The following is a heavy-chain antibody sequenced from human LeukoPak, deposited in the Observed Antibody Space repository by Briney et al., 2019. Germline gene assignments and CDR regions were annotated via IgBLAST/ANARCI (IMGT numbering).Heavy chain of an antibody. CDR2: IYYSGST. J-gene: IGHJ4*02. CDR1: GGSVSSGSYY. Sequence: PSETLSLTCTVSGGSVSSGSYYWGWIRQPPGKGLEWIGNIYYSGSTYYNPSLKSRVTISVETSKNQFSLKLSSVTAADTAVYYCARNPPATAEFYFDYWGQGTLVTVSS. D-gene: IGHD1-14*01. CDR3: ARNPPATAEFYFDY. V-gene: IGHV4-39*07.